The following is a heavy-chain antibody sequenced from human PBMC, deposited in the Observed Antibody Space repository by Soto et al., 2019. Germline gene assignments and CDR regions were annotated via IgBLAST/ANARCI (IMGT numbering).Heavy chain of an antibody. D-gene: IGHD2-15*01. CDR1: GGSFSGYY. J-gene: IGHJ4*02. CDR3: ARRKLWRRHNFFDY. V-gene: IGHV4-34*01. Sequence: QVQLQQWGAGLLKPSETLSLTCAVYGGSFSGYYWSWIRQPPGKGLEWIGEINHSGSTNYNPSLKSRVTISVDTSKSQFALKLSSVTAADRAVYYCARRKLWRRHNFFDYWGQGTLVTVSS. CDR2: INHSGST.